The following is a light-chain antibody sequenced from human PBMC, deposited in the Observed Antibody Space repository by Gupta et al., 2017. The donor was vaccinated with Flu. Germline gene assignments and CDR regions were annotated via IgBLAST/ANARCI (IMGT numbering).Light chain of an antibody. Sequence: GERATINCKTSQSVLYSSNNKSYLAWYQQKPGQPPKLLIYWASTRESGVPDRFSGSGSGTDFTLTITSLQAEDVAVYYCQQFYSSPQTFGRGTKVEIK. CDR3: QQFYSSPQT. CDR2: WAS. J-gene: IGKJ1*01. V-gene: IGKV4-1*01. CDR1: QSVLYSSNNKSY.